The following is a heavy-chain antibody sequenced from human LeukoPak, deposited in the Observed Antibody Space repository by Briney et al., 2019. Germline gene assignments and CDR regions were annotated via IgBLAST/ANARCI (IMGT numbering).Heavy chain of an antibody. J-gene: IGHJ6*03. Sequence: PSETLSLTCTVSGGSISSHYWSWIRQPPGKGLEWIGYIYYSESTNYNPSLKSRVTMSVDTSKNQFSLKLSSVTAADTAVYYCARGVWLRSPLYYYYYYMDVWGKGTTVTVSS. V-gene: IGHV4-59*11. CDR1: GGSISSHY. D-gene: IGHD5-12*01. CDR2: IYYSEST. CDR3: ARGVWLRSPLYYYYYYMDV.